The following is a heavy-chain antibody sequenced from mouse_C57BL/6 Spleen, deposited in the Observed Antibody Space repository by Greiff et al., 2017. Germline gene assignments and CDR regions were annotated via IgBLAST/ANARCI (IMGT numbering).Heavy chain of an antibody. D-gene: IGHD1-1*01. Sequence: QVQLQQPGAELVKPGASVKLSCKASGYTFTSYWMHWVKQRPGQGLEWIGMIHPNSGSTNYNEKFKSKATLAVDKSSSTAYMQLSSLTSEDSAVYYCVAPYCDGSSYDAMDYWGQGTSVTVSS. CDR3: VAPYCDGSSYDAMDY. CDR1: GYTFTSYW. CDR2: IHPNSGST. J-gene: IGHJ4*01. V-gene: IGHV1-64*01.